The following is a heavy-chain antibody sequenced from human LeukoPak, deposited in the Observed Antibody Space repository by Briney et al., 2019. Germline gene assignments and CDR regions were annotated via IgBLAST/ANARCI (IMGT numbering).Heavy chain of an antibody. J-gene: IGHJ4*02. CDR2: IYYSGSP. CDR3: ARSRQLAGFDY. CDR1: GGSISSSSYY. D-gene: IGHD6-13*01. Sequence: SETLSLTCTVSGGSISSSSYYWGWIRQPPGKGLEWIGSIYYSGSPYYNPSLKSRVTISVDTSKNQFSLKLSSVTAADTAVYYCARSRQLAGFDYWGQGTLVTVSS. V-gene: IGHV4-39*01.